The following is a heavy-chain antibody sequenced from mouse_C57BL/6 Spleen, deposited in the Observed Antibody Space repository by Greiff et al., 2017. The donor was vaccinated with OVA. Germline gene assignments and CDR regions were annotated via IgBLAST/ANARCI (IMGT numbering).Heavy chain of an antibody. CDR2: INYDGSST. CDR3: ARVFTTVVATDYAMDY. J-gene: IGHJ4*01. Sequence: EVKVVETEGGLVQPGSSMKLSCTASGFTFSDYYMAWVRQVPEKGLEWVANINYDGSSTYYLDSLKSRFIISRDNAKNILYLQMSSLKSEDTATYYCARVFTTVVATDYAMDYWGQGTSVTVSS. CDR1: GFTFSDYY. D-gene: IGHD1-1*01. V-gene: IGHV5-16*01.